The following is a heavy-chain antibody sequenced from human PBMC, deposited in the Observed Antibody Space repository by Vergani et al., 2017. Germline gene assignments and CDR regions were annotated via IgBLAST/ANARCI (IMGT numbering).Heavy chain of an antibody. D-gene: IGHD3-3*01. CDR3: AGYDFWGGIDY. CDR2: IYTSGST. J-gene: IGHJ4*02. Sequence: QVQLQESGPGLVKPSQTLSLTCTVSGGSISSGSYYWSWIRQPAGKGLEWIGRIYTSGSTNYNPSLKSRVTISVDTSKNQFSLKLSSVTAADTAVYYCAGYDFWGGIDYWGQGTLVTVSS. V-gene: IGHV4-61*02. CDR1: GGSISSGSYY.